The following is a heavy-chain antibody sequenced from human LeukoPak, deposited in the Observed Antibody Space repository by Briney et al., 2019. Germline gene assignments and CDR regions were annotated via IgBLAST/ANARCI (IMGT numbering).Heavy chain of an antibody. V-gene: IGHV1-18*04. J-gene: IGHJ6*04. CDR3: ARIDIVVVPAARYYYYGMDV. CDR2: ISAYNGNT. CDR1: GYTFTSYG. Sequence: ASVKVSCKASGYTFTSYGISWVRQAPGQGLEWMGWISAYNGNTNYAQKLQGRVTMTTDTSTSTAYMELTSLRSDDTAVYYCARIDIVVVPAARYYYYGMDVWGKGTTVTVSS. D-gene: IGHD2-2*01.